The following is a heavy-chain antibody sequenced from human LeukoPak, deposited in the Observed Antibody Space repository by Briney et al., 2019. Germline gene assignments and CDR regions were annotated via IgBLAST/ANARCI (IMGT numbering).Heavy chain of an antibody. J-gene: IGHJ4*02. CDR1: GYTFTSYD. CDR2: MSPNSGDT. V-gene: IGHV1-8*01. D-gene: IGHD7-27*01. Sequence: ASVKVSCKASGYTFTSYDFNWVRQATGQRPEWMGWMSPNSGDTGYAQKFQDRVTMTRNTSISTAYMELSSLRSDDTAVNYCARGPPNWGYDYWGPGTLVTASS. CDR3: ARGPPNWGYDY.